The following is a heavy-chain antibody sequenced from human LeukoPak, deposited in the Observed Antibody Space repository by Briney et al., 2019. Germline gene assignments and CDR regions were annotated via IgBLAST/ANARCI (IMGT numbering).Heavy chain of an antibody. CDR2: IYTSGST. Sequence: SETLSLTCTVSGGSISSYYWSWIRQPAGKGLEWIGRIYTSGSTNYNPSLKSRVTMSVDTSKNQFSLKLSSVTAADTAVYYRASTLEVPVANYYYMDVWGKGTTVTVSS. CDR1: GGSISSYY. V-gene: IGHV4-4*07. J-gene: IGHJ6*03. CDR3: ASTLEVPVANYYYMDV. D-gene: IGHD2-2*01.